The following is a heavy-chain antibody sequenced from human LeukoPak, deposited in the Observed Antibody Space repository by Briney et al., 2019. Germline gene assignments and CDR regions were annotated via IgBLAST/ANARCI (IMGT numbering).Heavy chain of an antibody. CDR2: ISVRSNYI. V-gene: IGHV3-21*01. D-gene: IGHD3-22*01. CDR3: VRLRRNSDTSGFYYYYDF. CDR1: GYTFSSYS. J-gene: IGHJ4*02. Sequence: PGGSLRLSCLASGYTFSSYSINWVRQAPGKGLEWVSSISVRSNYIYYADSVRGRFRISRDDARDSLYLQMNSLRAEDTAVYHCVRLRRNSDTSGFYYYYDFWGKGTLVTVSS.